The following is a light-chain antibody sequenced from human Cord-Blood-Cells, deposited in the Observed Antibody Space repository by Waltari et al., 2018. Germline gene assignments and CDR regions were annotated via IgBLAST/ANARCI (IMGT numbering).Light chain of an antibody. J-gene: IGLJ3*02. CDR3: NTRDSSGNHLV. CDR2: WKN. CDR1: SLRSYY. Sequence: SSELTQDAAVSVALGQTVRLTCQGDSLRSYYASWYQQKPGRTPVLVIYWKNNQPSGIPDRFSGSSSGNTASLTITGGQAEDEADYDCNTRDSSGNHLVFGGGTKLTVL. V-gene: IGLV3-19*01.